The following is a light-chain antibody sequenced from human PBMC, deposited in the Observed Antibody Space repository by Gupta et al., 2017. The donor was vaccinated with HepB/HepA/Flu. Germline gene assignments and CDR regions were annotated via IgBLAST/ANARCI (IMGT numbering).Light chain of an antibody. Sequence: SALTQPASVSGSPGQSITISCTGIGSDFGDFDHVAWYRQHPGRAPKRLIAYVSNHPSGVSSRFSSYKFVKNASTHTNGLPAEDEGDSYCSYLNYPTTLWVFGGGTKVTVL. CDR1: GSDFGDFDH. J-gene: IGLJ3*02. CDR3: SYLNYPTTLWV. V-gene: IGLV2-14*03. CDR2: YVS.